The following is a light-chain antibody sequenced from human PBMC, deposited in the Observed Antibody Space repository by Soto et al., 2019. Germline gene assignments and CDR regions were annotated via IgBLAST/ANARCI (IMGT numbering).Light chain of an antibody. Sequence: QSALTQPASVSGSPGQSITISCTGTSSDVGSYNYVSWYQHHPGKAPKLMIYEVNNRPSGVSNRFSGSKSGNTASLTISGVQAEDEADYYCSSYTEKSTLVFGTGTKVHXL. CDR3: SSYTEKSTLV. V-gene: IGLV2-14*01. CDR1: SSDVGSYNY. J-gene: IGLJ1*01. CDR2: EVN.